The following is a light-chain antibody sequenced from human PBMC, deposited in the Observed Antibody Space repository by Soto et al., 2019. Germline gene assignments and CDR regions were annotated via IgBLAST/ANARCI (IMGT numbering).Light chain of an antibody. CDR2: DVS. CDR1: SSDVGGYNY. CDR3: TTYTNTRSFYV. J-gene: IGLJ1*01. Sequence: QSVLTQPASVSGSPGQSIIISCTGTSSDVGGYNYVSWYQQHPGKAPKLMIYDVSNRPSGVSNRFSGSKSGNTASLTISGHRGEDVFNYTATTYTNTRSFYV. V-gene: IGLV2-14*01.